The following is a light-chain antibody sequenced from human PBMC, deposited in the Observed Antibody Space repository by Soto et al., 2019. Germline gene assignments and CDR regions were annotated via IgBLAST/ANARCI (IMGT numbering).Light chain of an antibody. Sequence: HSALTQPPSASGSPGQSVTISCTGTSSDLGDFNYVSWYQQHPGQVPKLMIYEVTKRPSGVPDRFSGSKSGNTASLTVSGLQAEDEADYYCSSRIGGTSVVFGGGTKLTVL. J-gene: IGLJ2*01. CDR1: SSDLGDFNY. CDR3: SSRIGGTSVV. V-gene: IGLV2-8*01. CDR2: EVT.